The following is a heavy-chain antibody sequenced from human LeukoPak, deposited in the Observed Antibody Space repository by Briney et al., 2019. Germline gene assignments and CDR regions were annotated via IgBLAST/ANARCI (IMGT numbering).Heavy chain of an antibody. Sequence: GASVTVSCTASGYSFTCCGISWVRLAHGQGNGLKGWIGIYNGNTNYAQKLQGRVTMTTDTSTSTVYLELRSVRSDDTAVYYCARVAIVPYDFWSGYNWFDPWGQGTLVTVSS. CDR3: ARVAIVPYDFWSGYNWFDP. V-gene: IGHV1-18*01. D-gene: IGHD3-3*01. CDR2: IGIYNGNT. J-gene: IGHJ5*02. CDR1: GYSFTCCG.